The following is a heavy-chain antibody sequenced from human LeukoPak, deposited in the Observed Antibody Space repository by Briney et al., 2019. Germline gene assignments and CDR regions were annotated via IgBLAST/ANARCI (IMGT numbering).Heavy chain of an antibody. CDR1: GFTFSSYS. J-gene: IGHJ6*04. V-gene: IGHV3-21*01. CDR2: ISSSSSYI. CDR3: ARDRIAVARDYYGIDV. D-gene: IGHD6-19*01. Sequence: GGSLRLSCAASGFTFSSYSMDWVRQAPGKGLEWVSSISSSSSYIYYADSVKGRFTISRDNAKNSLYLQMNSLRAEDTAVYYCARDRIAVARDYYGIDVWGKGTTVTVSS.